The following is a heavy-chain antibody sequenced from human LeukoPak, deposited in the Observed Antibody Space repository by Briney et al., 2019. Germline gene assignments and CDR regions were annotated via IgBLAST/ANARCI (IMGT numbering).Heavy chain of an antibody. CDR2: IIPIFGTA. D-gene: IGHD3-22*01. J-gene: IGHJ6*02. Sequence: ASVKVSCKASGGTFSSYAISWVRQAPGQGLEWMGGIIPIFGTANYAQKFQGRVTITADESTSTAYMELSSLRSEDTAVYYCASTYYYDSSGYPRYYCYGMDVWGQGTTVTVSS. V-gene: IGHV1-69*13. CDR1: GGTFSSYA. CDR3: ASTYYYDSSGYPRYYCYGMDV.